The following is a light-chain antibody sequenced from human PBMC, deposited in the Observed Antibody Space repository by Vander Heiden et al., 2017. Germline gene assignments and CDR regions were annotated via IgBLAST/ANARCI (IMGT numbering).Light chain of an antibody. Sequence: DIQITPSPSSLSASVGDRVTITCRASQSISSYLNWYQQKPGKAPTLLIYAGASLQSGVPSRFSGSGSGKDFTLTISSRQPEDFATYYCQQSDSTPLYTFGQGTKLEIK. CDR3: QQSDSTPLYT. CDR1: QSISSY. CDR2: AGA. V-gene: IGKV1-39*01. J-gene: IGKJ2*01.